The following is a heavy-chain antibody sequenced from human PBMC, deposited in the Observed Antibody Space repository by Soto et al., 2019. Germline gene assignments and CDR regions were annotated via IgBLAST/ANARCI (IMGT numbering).Heavy chain of an antibody. CDR2: ISGSGGST. CDR3: AKDRNQRHYYGSGSYYDY. CDR1: GFTFSSYA. D-gene: IGHD3-10*01. V-gene: IGHV3-23*01. Sequence: ESGGGLVQPGGSLRLSCAASGFTFSSYAMSWVRQAPGKGLEWVSAISGSGGSTYYADSVKGRFTISRDNSKNTLYLQMNSLRAEDTAVYYCAKDRNQRHYYGSGSYYDYWGQGTLVTVSS. J-gene: IGHJ4*02.